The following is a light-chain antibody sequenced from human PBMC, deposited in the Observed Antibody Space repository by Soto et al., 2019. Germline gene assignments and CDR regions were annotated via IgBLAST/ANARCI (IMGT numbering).Light chain of an antibody. J-gene: IGKJ3*01. CDR2: AAS. CDR3: QQSYSTLT. V-gene: IGKV1-39*01. Sequence: DIQMTQSPSSLSASVGDRVTITCRASQSISSYLNWYQQKPGKAPKLLIYAASTLQSGVPSRFSGSRSGTDFTLPISSLQPEDFATYYCQQSYSTLTFGPGTKVHIK. CDR1: QSISSY.